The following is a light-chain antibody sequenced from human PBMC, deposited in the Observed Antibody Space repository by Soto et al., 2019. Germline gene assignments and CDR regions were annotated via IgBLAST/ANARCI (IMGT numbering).Light chain of an antibody. J-gene: IGLJ1*01. CDR2: DVR. V-gene: IGLV2-14*01. CDR3: TSYTTSSTYV. CDR1: SDDVGGYNY. Sequence: QPASVSGSPGQSITISCTGTSDDVGGYNYVSWYQQYPGKAPKLIIYDVRRRPSGVSNRFSGSKSGNTASLTISGLQTDDEADYYCTSYTTSSTYVFGTGTKVTVL.